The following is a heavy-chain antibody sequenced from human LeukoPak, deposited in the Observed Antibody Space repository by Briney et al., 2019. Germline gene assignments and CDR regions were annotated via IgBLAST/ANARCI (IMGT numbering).Heavy chain of an antibody. CDR2: TYYRSKCYT. V-gene: IGHV6-1*01. J-gene: IGHJ4*02. D-gene: IGHD3-10*01. Sequence: SQTLSLTCAISGDSVSSVNAAWNWIRQSPSRGLEWLGRTYYRSKCYTDSAVSVKSRITINTDTSKNHFSLQLTSVTPEDTAVYHCARVGAMVRGVFDYWGQGTLVTVS. CDR1: GDSVSSVNAA. CDR3: ARVGAMVRGVFDY.